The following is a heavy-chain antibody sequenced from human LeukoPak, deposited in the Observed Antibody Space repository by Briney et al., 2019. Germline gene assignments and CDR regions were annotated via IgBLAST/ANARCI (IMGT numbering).Heavy chain of an antibody. Sequence: PSETLSLTCAVYGGSFSGYYWSWIRQPPGKGLEWIGEINHSGSTNYNPSLKSRVTISVDTSKNQFSLKLSSVTAADTAVYYCARPARYTTDWGQGTLVSVSS. D-gene: IGHD4-11*01. V-gene: IGHV4-34*01. CDR1: GGSFSGYY. J-gene: IGHJ4*02. CDR2: INHSGST. CDR3: ARPARYTTD.